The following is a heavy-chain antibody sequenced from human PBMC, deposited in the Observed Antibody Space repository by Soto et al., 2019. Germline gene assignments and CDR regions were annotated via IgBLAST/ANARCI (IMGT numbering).Heavy chain of an antibody. J-gene: IGHJ6*02. Sequence: QVQVQQWGAGLLKPSETLSLTCAVYGGSFSENHWSWIRQPPGKGLEWIGEIQNTGGANYSPSLKCRVTISVDRSKNQLSLSLTSVSAADTAVYYCARSRNLDVWGQGTTVIVSS. CDR2: IQNTGGA. CDR3: ARSRNLDV. V-gene: IGHV4-34*01. CDR1: GGSFSENH. D-gene: IGHD1-1*01.